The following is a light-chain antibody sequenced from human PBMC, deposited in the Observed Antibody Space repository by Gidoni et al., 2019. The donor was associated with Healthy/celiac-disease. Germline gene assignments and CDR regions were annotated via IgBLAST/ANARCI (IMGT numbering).Light chain of an antibody. J-gene: IGKJ1*01. CDR2: AAS. V-gene: IGKV1-39*01. Sequence: DIQMTQSPSSLSASVGDRVTITYRASQSISSYLNWYQQKPGKAPKLLIYAASSLQSGVPSRFSGSGSGTDFTLTISSLQPEDFATYYCQQSYSTLTWTFXQXTKVEIK. CDR3: QQSYSTLTWT. CDR1: QSISSY.